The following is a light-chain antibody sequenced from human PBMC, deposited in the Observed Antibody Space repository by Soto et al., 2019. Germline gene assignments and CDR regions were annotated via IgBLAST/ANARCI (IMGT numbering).Light chain of an antibody. CDR3: QQLNSYSLVT. CDR1: QGISSY. J-gene: IGKJ3*01. Sequence: DIQLTQSPSFLSASVGDRVIITCRASQGISSYLAWYQQKPGKAPKLLIYAASTLQSGVPSRFSGSGSGTEFTLTISSLQPEDFATYYCQQLNSYSLVTFGPGTKVDIK. V-gene: IGKV1-9*01. CDR2: AAS.